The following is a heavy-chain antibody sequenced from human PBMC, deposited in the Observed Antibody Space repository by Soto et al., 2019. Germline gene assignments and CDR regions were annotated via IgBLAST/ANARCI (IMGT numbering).Heavy chain of an antibody. CDR3: AKVAGGG. Sequence: EVQLLEFGGTLVQPGGSLRLCCAASGFTFSNYALSWVRQAPGKGLEWVSTIHGDGGGTYYADSVKDRFTISRDNSKDTLYLQMNSLRAEDTAVYYCAKVAGGGWGQGTTVTVSS. J-gene: IGHJ6*02. D-gene: IGHD3-10*01. CDR1: GFTFSNYA. V-gene: IGHV3-23*01. CDR2: IHGDGGGT.